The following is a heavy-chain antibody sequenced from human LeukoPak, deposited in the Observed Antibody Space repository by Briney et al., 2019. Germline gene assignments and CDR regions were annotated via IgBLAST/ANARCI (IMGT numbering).Heavy chain of an antibody. CDR3: AELGITMIGGV. CDR1: GFTFSSYE. D-gene: IGHD3-10*02. V-gene: IGHV3-48*03. J-gene: IGHJ6*04. Sequence: GGSQRLSCAASGFTFSSYEMNWVRQTPGKGLEWVSYISSSGSTIYYADSVKGRFTISRDNAKNSLYLQMNSLRAEDTAVYYCAELGITMIGGVWGKGTTVTISS. CDR2: ISSSGSTI.